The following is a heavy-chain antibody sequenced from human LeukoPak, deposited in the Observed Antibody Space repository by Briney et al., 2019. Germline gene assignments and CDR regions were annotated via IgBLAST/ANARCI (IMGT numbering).Heavy chain of an antibody. CDR1: GGSISSYY. Sequence: SETLSLTCTVSGGSISSYYWSWIRQPPGKGLEWIGYISYSGSTNYNPSLKGRVTISVDTSKNQFSLKLSSVTAADTAVYYCARESCSNGSCSLGYSGQGTLVTVSS. V-gene: IGHV4-59*01. CDR3: ARESCSNGSCSLGY. J-gene: IGHJ4*02. D-gene: IGHD2-15*01. CDR2: ISYSGST.